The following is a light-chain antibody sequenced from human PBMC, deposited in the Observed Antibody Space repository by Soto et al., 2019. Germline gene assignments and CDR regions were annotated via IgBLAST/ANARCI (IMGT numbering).Light chain of an antibody. CDR2: VAS. CDR1: QGISSY. J-gene: IGKJ2*01. Sequence: DIQLTQSPSFLSASVGDRVTITCRASQGISSYLAWFQQKPGKAPNLLIYVASTLQSGVPSRFSGSGSGTEFTHTISSLQPEDFATYYCQQLNSYPITFGQGTKLEIK. V-gene: IGKV1-9*01. CDR3: QQLNSYPIT.